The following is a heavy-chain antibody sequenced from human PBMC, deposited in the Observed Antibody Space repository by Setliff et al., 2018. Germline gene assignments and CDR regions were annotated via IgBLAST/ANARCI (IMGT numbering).Heavy chain of an antibody. Sequence: GESLKISCLASGFTFDDYGMSWVRQAPGKGLEWVSGLSWRGDNIGYADSVKGRFTISRDNAKNTVYLQLNRLRADDTAVYYCIRDWGEAGSTNAFDIWGQGTVVTVSS. D-gene: IGHD1-26*01. CDR2: LSWRGDNI. CDR3: IRDWGEAGSTNAFDI. V-gene: IGHV3-20*04. CDR1: GFTFDDYG. J-gene: IGHJ3*02.